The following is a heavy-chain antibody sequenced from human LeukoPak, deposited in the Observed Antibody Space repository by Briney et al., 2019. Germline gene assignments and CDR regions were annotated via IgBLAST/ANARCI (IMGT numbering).Heavy chain of an antibody. CDR3: ARSVAGITWFDP. Sequence: GGSLRLSCTASGFTFSNSGMHWVRQAPGKGLEWVAFIRYDGSNEFYVDSVKGRFTISRENSMNTLNLPMSSLRPEDTAVYYRARSVAGITWFDPWGQGTLVTVSS. CDR1: GFTFSNSG. CDR2: IRYDGSNE. J-gene: IGHJ5*02. D-gene: IGHD6-19*01. V-gene: IGHV3-30*02.